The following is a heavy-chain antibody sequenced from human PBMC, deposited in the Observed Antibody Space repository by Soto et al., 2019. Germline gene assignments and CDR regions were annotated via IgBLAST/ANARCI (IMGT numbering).Heavy chain of an antibody. CDR1: GVTFSQSA. CDR2: ISFDGSNT. D-gene: IGHD2-8*02. CDR3: ATAVAAGGY. J-gene: IGHJ4*02. Sequence: QGQLAESGGGVVQPGRSLRLSCAASGVTFSQSAMHWVRQAPGKGLEWVAAISFDGSNTHYADSVEGRVTISRDNSKNTLYLQMNSLRAADTALYLCATAVAAGGYWGQGTLVTVSS. V-gene: IGHV3-30-3*01.